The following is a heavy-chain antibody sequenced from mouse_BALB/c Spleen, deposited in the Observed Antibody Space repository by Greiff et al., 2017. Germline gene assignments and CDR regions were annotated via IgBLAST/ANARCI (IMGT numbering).Heavy chain of an antibody. CDR3: ARPYYGLDY. V-gene: IGHV1-80*01. J-gene: IGHJ2*01. CDR2: IYPGDGDT. D-gene: IGHD1-2*01. Sequence: VQLVESGAELVRPGSSVKISCKASGYAFSSYWINWVKQRPGQGLEWIGQIYPGDGDTNYNGKFKGKATLTADKSSSTAYMQLSSLTSEDSAVYFCARPYYGLDYWGQGTTLTVSS. CDR1: GYAFSSYW.